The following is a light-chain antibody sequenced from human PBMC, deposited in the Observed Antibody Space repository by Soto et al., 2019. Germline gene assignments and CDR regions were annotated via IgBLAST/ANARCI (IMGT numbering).Light chain of an antibody. CDR1: SSDVGSYDL. CDR3: CSYAGSSTWV. CDR2: DVS. Sequence: SALTQPASVSGSPGQSITISCTGTSSDVGSYDLVSWYQQHPGKAPKLMIYDVSKRPSGVSNRFSGSKSGNTASLTISGLQAEAEADYYCCSYAGSSTWVFGGGTKLTVL. J-gene: IGLJ3*02. V-gene: IGLV2-23*02.